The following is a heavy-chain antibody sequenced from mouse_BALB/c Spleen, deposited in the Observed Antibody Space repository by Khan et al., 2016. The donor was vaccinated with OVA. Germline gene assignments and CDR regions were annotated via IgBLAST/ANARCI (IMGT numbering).Heavy chain of an antibody. D-gene: IGHD2-1*01. CDR3: ARNGFGNYEIWDY. V-gene: IGHV1-5*01. CDR2: IYPGNSDT. CDR1: GYTFTNYW. Sequence: IQLVQSGTVLARPGASVKMSCKASGYTFTNYWMHWVKRRPGQGLEWIGTIYPGNSDTNYNQKFTGKAKLTAVTSTSNAYMERSSLTNEDSAVYYCARNGFGNYEIWDYWGQGTTLTVSS. J-gene: IGHJ2*01.